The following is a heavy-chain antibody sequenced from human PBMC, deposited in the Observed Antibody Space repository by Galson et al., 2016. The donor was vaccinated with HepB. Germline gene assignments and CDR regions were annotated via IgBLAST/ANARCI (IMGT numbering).Heavy chain of an antibody. J-gene: IGHJ4*02. CDR3: ARGEIGTTLD. D-gene: IGHD4-23*01. CDR2: ISFDGSNR. Sequence: SLRLSCAASGFTFYTFTMHWVRQSPGKGPECVAAISFDGSNRHYADSVRGRFTISRDSPRNTLYLQMDSLTTEDTAVYYCARGEIGTTLDWGQGALVTVSS. V-gene: IGHV3-30-3*01. CDR1: GFTFYTFT.